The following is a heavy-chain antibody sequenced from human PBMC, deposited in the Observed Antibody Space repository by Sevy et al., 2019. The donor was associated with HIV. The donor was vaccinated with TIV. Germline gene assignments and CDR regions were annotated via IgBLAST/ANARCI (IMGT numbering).Heavy chain of an antibody. D-gene: IGHD6-13*01. Sequence: GESLKISCAASGFTFSDHYMEWVRQAPGKGLEWVGRTRNKADSYTTEYAAPVKGRFTISRDDSKNSLYLQMNSLKTEDTVVYYCATHAGIAAAGRVFDYWGQGSLVTVSS. CDR3: ATHAGIAAAGRVFDY. CDR2: TRNKADSYTT. V-gene: IGHV3-72*01. J-gene: IGHJ4*02. CDR1: GFTFSDHY.